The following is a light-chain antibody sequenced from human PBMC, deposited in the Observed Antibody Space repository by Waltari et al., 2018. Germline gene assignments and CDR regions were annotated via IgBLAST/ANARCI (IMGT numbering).Light chain of an antibody. J-gene: IGKJ1*01. Sequence: DIQLPQSPLSLSASVGDRVTITCRASQSIKIYLNWYKQKPGKPPKLLIHSASKLQSVVPSRVSGSRSGTDFTLTISSLQPEDFATYFCHHTYRNPRAFGQGTKV. V-gene: IGKV1-39*01. CDR3: HHTYRNPRA. CDR1: QSIKIY. CDR2: SAS.